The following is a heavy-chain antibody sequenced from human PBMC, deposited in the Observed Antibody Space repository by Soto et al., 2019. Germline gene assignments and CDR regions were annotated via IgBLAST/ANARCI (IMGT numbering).Heavy chain of an antibody. CDR2: ISYDGNNK. CDR3: ARELVGHPYHFDY. D-gene: IGHD2-2*02. V-gene: IGHV3-30-3*01. CDR1: GFSFISYA. Sequence: QVQLVESGGVVVQPGRSLRLSCAASGFSFISYAMHWVRQAPGKGLEWVALISYDGNNKYYADSVKGRFTISRDNSKNSLYLQMIILRAEDTAVYFCARELVGHPYHFDYWGQGTLVTVSS. J-gene: IGHJ4*02.